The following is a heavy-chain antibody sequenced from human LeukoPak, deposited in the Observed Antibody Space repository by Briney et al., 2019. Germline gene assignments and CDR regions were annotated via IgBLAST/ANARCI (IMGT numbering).Heavy chain of an antibody. CDR3: TSILSHYDGSGYDKN. CDR1: GYTFTSYY. Sequence: ASVKVSCKASGYTFTSYYMHWVRQAPGQGLEWMGIINPSGGSTSYAQKFQGRVTMTRDTSTSRVYMELSSLRSDDTAVYYSTSILSHYDGSGYDKNWGQGTLVTVSS. V-gene: IGHV1-46*01. CDR2: INPSGGST. D-gene: IGHD3-22*01. J-gene: IGHJ4*02.